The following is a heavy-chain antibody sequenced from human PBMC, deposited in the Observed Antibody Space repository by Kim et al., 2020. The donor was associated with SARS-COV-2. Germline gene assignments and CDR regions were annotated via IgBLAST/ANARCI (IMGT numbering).Heavy chain of an antibody. J-gene: IGHJ2*01. Sequence: GGSLRLSCAASGFTFSSYSMNWVRQAPGKGLEWVSYISSSSSTIYYADSVKGRFTISRDNAKNSLYLQMNSLREEDTAVYYCARDRGILTGYYNLGDWYFDLWGRGTLVTVSS. CDR3: ARDRGILTGYYNLGDWYFDL. CDR2: ISSSSSTI. CDR1: GFTFSSYS. V-gene: IGHV3-48*02. D-gene: IGHD3-9*01.